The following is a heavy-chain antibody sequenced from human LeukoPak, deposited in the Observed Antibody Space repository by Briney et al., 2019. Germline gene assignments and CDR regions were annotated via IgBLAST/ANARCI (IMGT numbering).Heavy chain of an antibody. Sequence: GGSLRLSCGASGFTFSNFWMSWVRQAPGKGLEWVANIKQDGSEKYYVDSVRGRFIISRDNAKNSLYLQMNTLRAEDTAVYYCARDFYVPFYYYGMDVWGQGTTVTVSS. J-gene: IGHJ6*02. CDR2: IKQDGSEK. D-gene: IGHD2/OR15-2a*01. CDR3: ARDFYVPFYYYGMDV. CDR1: GFTFSNFW. V-gene: IGHV3-7*05.